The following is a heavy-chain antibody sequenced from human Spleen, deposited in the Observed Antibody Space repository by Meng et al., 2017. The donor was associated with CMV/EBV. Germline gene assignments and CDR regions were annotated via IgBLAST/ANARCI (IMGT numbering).Heavy chain of an antibody. Sequence: GSLRLSCAVYGGSFSGYYWSWIRQPPGKGLEWIGEINHSGSTNYNPSLKSRVTISVDTSKNQFSLKLSSVTAADTAVYYCARRFPNDGFGYWGQGTLVIVSS. CDR3: ARRFPNDGFGY. CDR2: INHSGST. CDR1: GGSFSGYY. J-gene: IGHJ4*02. D-gene: IGHD3-16*01. V-gene: IGHV4-34*01.